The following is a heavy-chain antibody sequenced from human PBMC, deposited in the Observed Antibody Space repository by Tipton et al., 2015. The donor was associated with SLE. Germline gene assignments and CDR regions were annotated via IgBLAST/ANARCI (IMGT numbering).Heavy chain of an antibody. Sequence: FLRLSCAASGFTFSSYGMHWVRQAPGKGLEWVSSITSRSSYIYYADSVKGRFTISRDNAKNSLYLQMNSLRAEDTAVYFCARGDDYFDYWGQGTLVTVSS. CDR3: ARGDDYFDY. CDR2: ITSRSSYI. V-gene: IGHV3-21*01. CDR1: GFTFSSYG. J-gene: IGHJ4*02.